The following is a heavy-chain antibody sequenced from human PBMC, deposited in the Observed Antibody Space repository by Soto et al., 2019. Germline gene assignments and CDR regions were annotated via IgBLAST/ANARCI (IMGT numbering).Heavy chain of an antibody. V-gene: IGHV4-59*01. J-gene: IGHJ4*02. CDR1: GGKIIDFC. D-gene: IGHD5-12*01. Sequence: SVPLSVTWTVSGGKIIDFCCRWIRKHTGKGLEWVGYVYYSGSTKYNPSLESRVTISADTSKNQFSLRVTSVTAADTAVYYCAKYRRSDADGYTLDFWGQGILVTVSS. CDR2: VYYSGST. CDR3: AKYRRSDADGYTLDF.